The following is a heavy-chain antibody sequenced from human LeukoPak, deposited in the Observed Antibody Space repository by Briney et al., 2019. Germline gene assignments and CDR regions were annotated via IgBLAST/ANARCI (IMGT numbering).Heavy chain of an antibody. Sequence: ASVKVSCKASGGTFSSYAISWVRQAPGQGLEWMGGIIPIFGTANYAQKFQGRVTITADESTSTAYMELRSLRSDDTAVYYCARAGYSSSWYDYWGQGTLVTVSS. CDR2: IIPIFGTA. V-gene: IGHV1-69*13. J-gene: IGHJ4*02. CDR3: ARAGYSSSWYDY. D-gene: IGHD6-13*01. CDR1: GGTFSSYA.